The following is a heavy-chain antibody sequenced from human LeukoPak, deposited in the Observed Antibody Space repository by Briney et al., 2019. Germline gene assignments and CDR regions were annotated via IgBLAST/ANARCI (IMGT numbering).Heavy chain of an antibody. D-gene: IGHD3-3*01. CDR1: GGSISSSSYY. CDR2: IYYSGST. CDR3: ARGRITIFGVVTIRYYFDY. V-gene: IGHV4-39*07. J-gene: IGHJ4*02. Sequence: SETLSLTCTVSGGSISSSSYYWGWIRQPPGKGLEWIGSIYYSGSTYYNPSLKSRVTISVDTSKNQFSLKLSSVTAADTAVYYCARGRITIFGVVTIRYYFDYWGQGTLVTVSS.